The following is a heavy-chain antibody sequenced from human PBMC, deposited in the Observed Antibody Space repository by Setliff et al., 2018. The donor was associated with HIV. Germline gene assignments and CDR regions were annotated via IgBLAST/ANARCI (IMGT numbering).Heavy chain of an antibody. J-gene: IGHJ4*01. CDR3: ARGYASGSGSYYYDY. V-gene: IGHV1-8*02. D-gene: IGHD2-15*01. CDR1: GYTFATYD. Sequence: ASVKVSCKPSGYTFATYDINWVRQAAGQGLEWLGWVNPYSGNSGYAQKFHGRLTMTRDTSRGTAHMELRSLRSDDTAVYFCARGYASGSGSYYYDYWG. CDR2: VNPYSGNS.